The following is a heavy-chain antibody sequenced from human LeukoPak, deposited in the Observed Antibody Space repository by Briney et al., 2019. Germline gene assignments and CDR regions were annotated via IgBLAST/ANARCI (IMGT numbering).Heavy chain of an antibody. V-gene: IGHV3-21*01. D-gene: IGHD7-27*01. CDR1: GFNFAAYG. CDR2: ISASSDYT. J-gene: IGHJ4*02. Sequence: GGSLRLSCAASGFNFAAYGMNWVRLAPGKGLEWVSSISASSDYTYYADSVTGRFTISRDNAKNSLYLQMNSLRAEDTAVYYCAQLKLGTQDYWGQGTLVTVSP. CDR3: AQLKLGTQDY.